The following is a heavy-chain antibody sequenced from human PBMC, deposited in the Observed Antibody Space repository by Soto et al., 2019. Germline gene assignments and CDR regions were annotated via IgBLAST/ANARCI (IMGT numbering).Heavy chain of an antibody. CDR2: INYSGST. D-gene: IGHD3-22*01. Sequence: PSETLSLTCTVSGGSISSSSYYWGWIRQPPGKGLEWIGSINYSGSTKYNPSLQSRVTISVDKSKNQFSLKLSSVTAADTAVYYCARLYYDSSDYYYFDYWGQGTLVTVSS. V-gene: IGHV4-39*07. J-gene: IGHJ4*02. CDR1: GGSISSSSYY. CDR3: ARLYYDSSDYYYFDY.